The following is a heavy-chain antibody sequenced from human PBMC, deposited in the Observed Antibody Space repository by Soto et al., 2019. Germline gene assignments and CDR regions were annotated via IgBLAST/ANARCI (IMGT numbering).Heavy chain of an antibody. V-gene: IGHV3-9*01. CDR3: AKDKGGVWSLPIGAYYHYYGMDV. D-gene: IGHD3-3*01. CDR1: GLTFGDHG. Sequence: PGGSLRLSCVVSGLTFGDHGMHWGRQVPGRGMEWVSGISWDSDKTGYWDSVKDRFTISRDNAKNSLYLQMNSLRPDDTAFYYCAKDKGGVWSLPIGAYYHYYGMDVWGQGTRVTVSS. CDR2: ISWDSDKT. J-gene: IGHJ6*02.